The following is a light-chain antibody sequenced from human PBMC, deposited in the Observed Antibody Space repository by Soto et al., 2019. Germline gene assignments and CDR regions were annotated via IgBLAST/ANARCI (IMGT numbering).Light chain of an antibody. V-gene: IGLV1-51*01. J-gene: IGLJ2*01. CDR1: NSNVGNNF. Sequence: QSVLTQPPSVSAAPGQRVTISCSGTNSNVGNNFVSWYQQFPGTAPKLLIYDTNKRPSGIPDRFSGAKTGTSATLGITGLQTGDEADYYFETWYSGRSAGIFGGGTQLTVL. CDR3: ETWYSGRSAGI. CDR2: DTN.